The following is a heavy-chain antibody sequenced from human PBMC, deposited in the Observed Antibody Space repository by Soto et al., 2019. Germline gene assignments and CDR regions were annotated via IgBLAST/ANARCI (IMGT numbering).Heavy chain of an antibody. CDR1: GYTFTSYG. CDR3: AGGGVTTGGHLDY. J-gene: IGHJ4*02. Sequence: QVQLVQSGAEVKKPGASVKVSCKASGYTFTSYGISWVRQAPGQGLEWMGWISAYNGNTNYAQKLQGRVTMTTDTAASAGWRGRRRVGSDGTGVYCCAGGGVTTGGHLDYWGQGTLVTVSS. V-gene: IGHV1-18*04. D-gene: IGHD4-17*01. CDR2: ISAYNGNT.